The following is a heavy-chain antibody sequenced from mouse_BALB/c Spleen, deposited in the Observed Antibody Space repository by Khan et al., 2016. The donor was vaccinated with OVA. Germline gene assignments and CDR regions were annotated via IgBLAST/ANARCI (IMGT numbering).Heavy chain of an antibody. CDR1: GFSLTNYG. CDR2: IWGDGST. Sequence: QVQLKESGPGLVAPSQSLSITCTVSGFSLTNYGVNWVRQPPGKGLEWLGVIWGDGSTNYHSALISRLSIRKDNSKSQVFLKLNSLQTDDPAPYYCAMFYDPYYAMDYWGQGTSVTVSS. CDR3: AMFYDPYYAMDY. V-gene: IGHV2-3*01. J-gene: IGHJ4*01. D-gene: IGHD2-3*01.